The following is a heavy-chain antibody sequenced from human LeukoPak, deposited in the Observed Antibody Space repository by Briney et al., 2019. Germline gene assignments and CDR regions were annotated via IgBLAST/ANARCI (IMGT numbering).Heavy chain of an antibody. CDR2: IQASGST. J-gene: IGHJ6*03. CDR1: GGSISPYY. D-gene: IGHD3-22*01. CDR3: ARVPDYYDSSAYMDV. Sequence: SETLSLTCIVSGGSISPYYLSWVRQSAGKGLEWIGLIQASGSTNYNPSLKSRVTISVDKSKKQISLKLSSVTAADTAVYYCARVPDYYDSSAYMDVWGKGTTVTVSS. V-gene: IGHV4-4*07.